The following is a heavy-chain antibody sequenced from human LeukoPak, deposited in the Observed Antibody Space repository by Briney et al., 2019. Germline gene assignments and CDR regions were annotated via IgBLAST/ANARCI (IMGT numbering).Heavy chain of an antibody. J-gene: IGHJ3*02. CDR1: GYSISSGYY. D-gene: IGHD3-3*01. CDR3: ARHPLTYYDFWSGYYTGSSAFDI. CDR2: IYHSGST. Sequence: SETLSLTCAVSGYSISSGYYWGWIRQPPGKGLEWSGSIYHSGSTYYNPSLESRVTISVDTSKNQFSLKLSSVTAADTAVYYCARHPLTYYDFWSGYYTGSSAFDIWGQGTMVTVSS. V-gene: IGHV4-38-2*01.